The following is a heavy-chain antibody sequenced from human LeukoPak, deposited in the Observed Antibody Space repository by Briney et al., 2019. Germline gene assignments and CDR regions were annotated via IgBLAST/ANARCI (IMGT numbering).Heavy chain of an antibody. J-gene: IGHJ4*02. D-gene: IGHD5-18*01. Sequence: SETLSLTCTVSGGSISSSDYYWGWFRQPPGRGLEWIGASHFSGSSYYNASLQSRATVSVDTSKNQFSLKLSSVTAADTAVYYCASSLRRGYSYGQFDYWGQGTLVTVSS. CDR1: GGSISSSDYY. CDR3: ASSLRRGYSYGQFDY. V-gene: IGHV4-39*01. CDR2: SHFSGSS.